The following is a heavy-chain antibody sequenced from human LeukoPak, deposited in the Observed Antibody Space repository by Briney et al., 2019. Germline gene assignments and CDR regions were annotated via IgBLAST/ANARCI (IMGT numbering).Heavy chain of an antibody. Sequence: GGSLRLSCAASGFTFSSYGMSWVRQAPGKGLEWVSAISGSGGSTYYADSVKGRFTISRDNSKNTLYLQMNSLRAEDTAVYYCAKDKGVVVAAARASMDVWGKGTTVTISS. CDR3: AKDKGVVVAAARASMDV. V-gene: IGHV3-23*01. D-gene: IGHD2-15*01. CDR1: GFTFSSYG. J-gene: IGHJ6*03. CDR2: ISGSGGST.